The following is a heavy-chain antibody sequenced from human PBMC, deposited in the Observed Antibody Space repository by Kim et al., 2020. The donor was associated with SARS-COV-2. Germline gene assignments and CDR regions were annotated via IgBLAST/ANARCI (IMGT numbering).Heavy chain of an antibody. V-gene: IGHV4-39*01. Sequence: SETLSLTCTVSGGSISSSSYYWGWIRQPPGKGLEWIGSIYYSGSTYYNPSLKSRVTISVDTSKNQFSLKLSSVTAADTAVYYCARRGEYYYDSSGPRWFDPWGQGTLVTVSS. D-gene: IGHD3-22*01. CDR1: GGSISSSSYY. CDR2: IYYSGST. J-gene: IGHJ5*02. CDR3: ARRGEYYYDSSGPRWFDP.